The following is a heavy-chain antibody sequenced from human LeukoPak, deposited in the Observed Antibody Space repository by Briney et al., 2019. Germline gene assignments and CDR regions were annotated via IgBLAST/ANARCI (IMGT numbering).Heavy chain of an antibody. CDR3: ARVRYRLAETYIDY. D-gene: IGHD3-16*01. CDR2: INPHSGGT. CDR1: GYTFTDNY. Sequence: ASVKVSCKASGYTFTDNYIHWVRQAPGQGLEWMGWINPHSGGTYSAQKFQGRVTMTRDTSISTAYMELSRLRSDDTAVYYCARVRYRLAETYIDYWGQGTLVTVSS. J-gene: IGHJ4*02. V-gene: IGHV1-2*02.